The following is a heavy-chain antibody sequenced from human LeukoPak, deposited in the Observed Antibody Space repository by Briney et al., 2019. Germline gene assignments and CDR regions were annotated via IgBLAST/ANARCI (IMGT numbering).Heavy chain of an antibody. D-gene: IGHD6-19*01. CDR3: ASMSSGWYVGWCDP. J-gene: IGHJ5*02. Sequence: GASVKVSCKASGGTFSTYAISWVRQAPGQGLEWMGAIIPIFGTASYAQKFQGRVTITTDESTTTAYMELSSLRSEDTAVYYCASMSSGWYVGWCDPWGQGTLVTVSS. V-gene: IGHV1-69*05. CDR1: GGTFSTYA. CDR2: IIPIFGTA.